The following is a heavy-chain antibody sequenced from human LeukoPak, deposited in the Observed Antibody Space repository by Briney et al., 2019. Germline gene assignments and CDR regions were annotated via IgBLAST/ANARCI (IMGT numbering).Heavy chain of an antibody. CDR2: IRPSGGDS. Sequence: GALRLSCAASGFSFTSYTMTWVRQAPGKGLEWVSSIRPSGGDSYYANAVQGRFTISRDDSKSTLYLQMDSLRAEDTAVYYCAKGLAWSSFAFPVDGAYWGQRTQVTVSS. CDR3: AKGLAWSSFAFPVDGAY. V-gene: IGHV3-23*01. D-gene: IGHD3-3*01. J-gene: IGHJ4*02. CDR1: GFSFTSYT.